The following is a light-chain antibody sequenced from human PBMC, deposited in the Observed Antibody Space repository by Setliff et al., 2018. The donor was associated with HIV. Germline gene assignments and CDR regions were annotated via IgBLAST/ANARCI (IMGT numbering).Light chain of an antibody. Sequence: DIVMTQSPDSLAVSLGERATINCKSGQSVLYSSDNKNYLAWYQQKPGQPPKLLIYWASTRESGVPDRFSGSGSGTDFTLTISSLQAQDVALYHCQQYHGTPNAVGQGAKVDMK. J-gene: IGKJ2*01. CDR1: QSVLYSSDNKNY. V-gene: IGKV4-1*01. CDR2: WAS. CDR3: QQYHGTPNA.